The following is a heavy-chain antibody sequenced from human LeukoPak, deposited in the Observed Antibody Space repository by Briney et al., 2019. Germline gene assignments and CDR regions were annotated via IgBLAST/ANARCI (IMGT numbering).Heavy chain of an antibody. CDR2: INHSGST. J-gene: IGHJ6*02. D-gene: IGHD2-2*02. CDR3: ARKDIVVVPAAILYYGMDV. V-gene: IGHV4-34*01. CDR1: GGSFSGYY. Sequence: SETLSLTCAVYGGSFSGYYWSWIRQPSGKGLEWIGEINHSGSTNYNPSLKSRVTISVDTSKNQFSLKLSSVTAADTAVYYCARKDIVVVPAAILYYGMDVWGQGTTVTVSS.